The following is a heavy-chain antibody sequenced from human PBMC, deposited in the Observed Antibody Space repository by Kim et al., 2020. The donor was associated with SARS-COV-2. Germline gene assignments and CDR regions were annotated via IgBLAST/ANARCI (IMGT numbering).Heavy chain of an antibody. Sequence: VKGRFTISRDNSKNTLYLQMNSLRAEDTAVYYCAKARLNIVVVPEDAFDIWGQGTMVTVSS. J-gene: IGHJ3*02. D-gene: IGHD2-2*01. CDR3: AKARLNIVVVPEDAFDI. V-gene: IGHV3-23*01.